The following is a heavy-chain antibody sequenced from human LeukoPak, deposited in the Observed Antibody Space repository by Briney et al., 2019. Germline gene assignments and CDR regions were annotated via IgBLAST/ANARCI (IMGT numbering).Heavy chain of an antibody. V-gene: IGHV1-2*06. Sequence: ASVKVSCKASGYTFTGYYMHWVRQAPGQGLEWMGRINPNSGGTNYAQKLQGRVTMTTDTSTSTAYMELRSLRSDDTAVYYCARQTYYYDSSGQGLVSSQIDYWGQGTLVTVSS. J-gene: IGHJ4*02. CDR1: GYTFTGYY. D-gene: IGHD3-22*01. CDR2: INPNSGGT. CDR3: ARQTYYYDSSGQGLVSSQIDY.